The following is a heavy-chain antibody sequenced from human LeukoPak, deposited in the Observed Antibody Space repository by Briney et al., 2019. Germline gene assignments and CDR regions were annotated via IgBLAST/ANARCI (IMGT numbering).Heavy chain of an antibody. CDR2: INPNSGGT. V-gene: IGHV1-2*02. Sequence: ASVKVSCKASGYTFTGYYMHWVRQAPGQGLEWMGWINPNSGGTNYAQKFQGRVTMTRDTSISTAYMELSRLRSDDTAVYYCAGYSIPLQSALDYWGQGTLVTASS. CDR1: GYTFTGYY. J-gene: IGHJ4*02. CDR3: AGYSIPLQSALDY. D-gene: IGHD4-4*01.